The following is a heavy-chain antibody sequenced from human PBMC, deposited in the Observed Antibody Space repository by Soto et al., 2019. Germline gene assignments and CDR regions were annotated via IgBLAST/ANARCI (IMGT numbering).Heavy chain of an antibody. J-gene: IGHJ4*02. V-gene: IGHV5-10-1*01. CDR1: GYSFTSYC. CDR2: INPSDSYT. Sequence: GESLKISCQGSGYSFTSYCIGWVRQRPGKGLEWMGRINPSDSYTTYSPSFQGHVTISTDKSFSTAYLQWSGLKASDTAMYYCARLGYCTGTSCYTFDSWGQGTLVTVSS. CDR3: ARLGYCTGTSCYTFDS. D-gene: IGHD2-2*02.